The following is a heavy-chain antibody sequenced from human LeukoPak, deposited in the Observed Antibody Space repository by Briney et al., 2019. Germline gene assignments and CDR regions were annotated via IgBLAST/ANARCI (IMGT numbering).Heavy chain of an antibody. CDR2: IRSKAYGVTT. Sequence: PGGSLRLSCTASGFTFGDYAMSWFRQAPGKGLEWVGFIRSKAYGVTTEYAASVKGRFTISRDDSKSIAYLKMNSLKTEDTAVYYCTRGGSSGWSSFDYWGQGTLVTVSS. J-gene: IGHJ4*02. V-gene: IGHV3-49*03. D-gene: IGHD6-19*01. CDR1: GFTFGDYA. CDR3: TRGGSSGWSSFDY.